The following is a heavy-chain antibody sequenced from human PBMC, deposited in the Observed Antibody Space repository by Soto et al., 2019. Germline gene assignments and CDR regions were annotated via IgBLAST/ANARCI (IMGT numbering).Heavy chain of an antibody. CDR1: GFTVSSNY. D-gene: IGHD3-22*01. CDR3: ARADSSGYWPVDYYYYYGMDV. CDR2: IYSGGST. Sequence: PVGSLRLSCAASGFTVSSNYMSWVRQAPGKGLEWVSVIYSGGSTYYADSVKGRFTISRDNSKNTLYLQMNSLRAEDTAVYHCARADSSGYWPVDYYYYYGMDVWGQGTTVTVSS. J-gene: IGHJ6*02. V-gene: IGHV3-53*01.